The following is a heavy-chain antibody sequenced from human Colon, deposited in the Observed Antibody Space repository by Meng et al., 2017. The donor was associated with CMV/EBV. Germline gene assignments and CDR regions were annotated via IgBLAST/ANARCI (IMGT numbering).Heavy chain of an antibody. J-gene: IGHJ6*02. CDR3: AGAPRSGSHAVSYSMNV. V-gene: IGHV1-69*02. CDR1: GGTFTSYT. CDR2: VIPILDIT. D-gene: IGHD1-26*01. Sequence: GGSLRLSCKASGGTFTSYTFSWVRQAPGQGLEWMGRVIPILDITNFAQKFQGRISITADKSTNTVYMELSSLRSEDTAVYYCAGAPRSGSHAVSYSMNVWGQGTTVTVSS.